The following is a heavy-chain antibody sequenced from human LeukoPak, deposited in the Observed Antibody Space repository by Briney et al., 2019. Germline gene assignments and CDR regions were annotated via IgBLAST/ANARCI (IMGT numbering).Heavy chain of an antibody. CDR1: GLTFSSSV. V-gene: IGHV3-23*01. Sequence: GALRLSCAASGLTFSSSVLSWARQAPGKGLEWVSAINSGENTYYADSVKGRFAISRDTSKNTLYLQMSSLRAEDTAVYYCATTEYQLLHLVYWGQGTLVTVSS. CDR3: ATTEYQLLHLVY. D-gene: IGHD2/OR15-2a*01. CDR2: INSGENT. J-gene: IGHJ4*02.